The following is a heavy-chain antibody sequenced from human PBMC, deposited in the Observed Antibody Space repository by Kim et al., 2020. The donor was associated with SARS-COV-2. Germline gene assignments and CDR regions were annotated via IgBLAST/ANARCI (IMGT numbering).Heavy chain of an antibody. J-gene: IGHJ4*02. D-gene: IGHD2-15*01. CDR3: AREERRCGGGSCYPGDY. CDR2: MSGSGESI. Sequence: GGSLRLSCAASGFTFSSYAMTWVRQAPGKGLEWVSAMSGSGESIYYADSVKGRFTISRDNSKNTLYLEMNSLRAEDTAVYYCAREERRCGGGSCYPGDYWGQGTLVTVSS. CDR1: GFTFSSYA. V-gene: IGHV3-23*01.